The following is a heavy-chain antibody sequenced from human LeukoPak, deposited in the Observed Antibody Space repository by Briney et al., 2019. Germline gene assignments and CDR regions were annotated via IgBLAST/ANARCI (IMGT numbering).Heavy chain of an antibody. Sequence: GGSLRLSCAASGFTFSSYSMNWVRQAPGKGLEWVSSISSSSSHIYYADSVKGRFTISRDNAKNSLYLQMNSLKAEDTAVYYCARGYFDWLGYFDYWGQGTLVTVSS. CDR3: ARGYFDWLGYFDY. CDR2: ISSSSSHI. V-gene: IGHV3-21*01. D-gene: IGHD3-9*01. CDR1: GFTFSSYS. J-gene: IGHJ4*02.